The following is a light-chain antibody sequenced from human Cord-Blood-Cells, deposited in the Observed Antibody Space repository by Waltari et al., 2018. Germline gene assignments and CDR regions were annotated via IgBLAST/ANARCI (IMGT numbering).Light chain of an antibody. Sequence: QSALTQPASVSGSPGQSITISCTGTSGDVWSYNLVSWYQQHPGKAPKLMIYEGSKRPSGVSNRFSGSKSGNTASLTISGLQAEDEADYDCCSYAGSSTYVFGTGTKVTVL. CDR2: EGS. CDR3: CSYAGSSTYV. V-gene: IGLV2-23*01. CDR1: SGDVWSYNL. J-gene: IGLJ1*01.